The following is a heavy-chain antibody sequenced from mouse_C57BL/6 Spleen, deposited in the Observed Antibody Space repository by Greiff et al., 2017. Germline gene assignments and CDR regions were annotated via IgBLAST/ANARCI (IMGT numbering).Heavy chain of an antibody. CDR3: ARSDYYGSSYWFAY. CDR2: ISPGDGDT. D-gene: IGHD1-1*01. V-gene: IGHV1-80*01. CDR1: GYAFSSYW. J-gene: IGHJ3*01. Sequence: QVQLQQSGAELVKPGASVKISCKASGYAFSSYWMNWVKQRPGQGLEWIGQISPGDGDTNYNGKFQGKATLTADTSSNTAYMQRSRLTADEAAVYFCARSDYYGSSYWFAYWGQGTLVTVSA.